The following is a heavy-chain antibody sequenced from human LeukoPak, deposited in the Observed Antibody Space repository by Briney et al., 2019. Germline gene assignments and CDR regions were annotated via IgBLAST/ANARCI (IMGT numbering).Heavy chain of an antibody. Sequence: SETLSLTCTVSGGSISSSSYYWGWIRQPPGKGLEWIGSIYYSGSTYYNPSLKSRVTISVDTSKNQFSLKLSSVTAADTAVYYCASQTFLPHIHVPYYFDYWGQGTLVTVSS. J-gene: IGHJ4*02. CDR1: GGSISSSSYY. CDR3: ASQTFLPHIHVPYYFDY. CDR2: IYYSGST. D-gene: IGHD2-2*02. V-gene: IGHV4-39*01.